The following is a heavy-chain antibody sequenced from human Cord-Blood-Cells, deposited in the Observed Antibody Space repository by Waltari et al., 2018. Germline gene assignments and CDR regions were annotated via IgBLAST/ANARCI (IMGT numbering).Heavy chain of an antibody. CDR1: GYSISSGYY. D-gene: IGHD3-3*01. Sequence: QVQLQESGPGLVKPSETLSLTCTVSGYSISSGYYWGWIRQPPGKGLEWIGSIQHSGSTNYNPSLKSRVTISVDTSKNQFSLKLSSVTAADTAVYYCARLRFLEWLLYDESGFDYWGQGTLVTVSS. CDR2: IQHSGST. CDR3: ARLRFLEWLLYDESGFDY. J-gene: IGHJ4*02. V-gene: IGHV4-38-2*02.